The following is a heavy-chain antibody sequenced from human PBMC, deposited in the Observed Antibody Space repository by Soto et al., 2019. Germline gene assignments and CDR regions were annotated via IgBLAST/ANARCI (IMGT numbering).Heavy chain of an antibody. V-gene: IGHV3-9*01. CDR3: AKTKLVVVVPAVHFDY. J-gene: IGHJ4*02. D-gene: IGHD2-2*01. CDR1: GFTFDDYA. Sequence: GGSLRLSCAASGFTFDDYAMHWVRQAPGKGLEWVSGISWNSGSIGYADSVKGRFTISRDNAKNSLYLQMNSLRAEDTALYYCAKTKLVVVVPAVHFDYWGQGTLVTVSS. CDR2: ISWNSGSI.